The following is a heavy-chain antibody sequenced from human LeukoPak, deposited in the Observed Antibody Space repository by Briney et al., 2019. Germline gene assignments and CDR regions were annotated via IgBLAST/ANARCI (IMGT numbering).Heavy chain of an antibody. V-gene: IGHV3-74*01. J-gene: IGHJ4*02. CDR3: GRGGSYGDY. D-gene: IGHD3-16*01. CDR2: VNPDGSST. CDR1: GFPFSRYW. Sequence: GGSLRLSCASSGFPFSRYWMQWVRQVPGKGLVWVSRVNPDGSSTTYADSVKGRFTSSRDNAKNTLYLQMNRLRVEDTAVFYCGRGGSYGDYWGQGILVTVSS.